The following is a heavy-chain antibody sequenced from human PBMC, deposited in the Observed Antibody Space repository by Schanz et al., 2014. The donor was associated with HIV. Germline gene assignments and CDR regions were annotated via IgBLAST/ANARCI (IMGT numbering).Heavy chain of an antibody. J-gene: IGHJ3*02. CDR1: GFTFSTYG. Sequence: QVQLVESGGGVVQPGRSLRLSCAASGFTFSTYGMHWVRQAPGKGLEWVAVMSYVGSNKYYADSVKGRFTISRDNSKNTLYLQMNSLRAEDTAVYSCARPFRSGWFEGIRNDAFDIWGQGTMVIVSS. CDR3: ARPFRSGWFEGIRNDAFDI. D-gene: IGHD6-19*01. CDR2: MSYVGSNK. V-gene: IGHV3-30*03.